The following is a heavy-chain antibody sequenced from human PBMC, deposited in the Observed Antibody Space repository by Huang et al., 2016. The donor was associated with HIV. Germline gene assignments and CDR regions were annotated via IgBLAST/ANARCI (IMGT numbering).Heavy chain of an antibody. Sequence: QVQLVQSGAEMKKSGSSVKVSCKASGGTVSSFSFTWVRQAPGHGLEWMGGILPLHDTTDLAQKFRGIVTLTADESTNTAFMELSGLTSQDTAVYYCARGVGNSNRGFDIWGQGTLVTVS. V-gene: IGHV1-69*13. D-gene: IGHD5-18*01. CDR1: GGTVSSFS. J-gene: IGHJ4*02. CDR2: ILPLHDTT. CDR3: ARGVGNSNRGFDI.